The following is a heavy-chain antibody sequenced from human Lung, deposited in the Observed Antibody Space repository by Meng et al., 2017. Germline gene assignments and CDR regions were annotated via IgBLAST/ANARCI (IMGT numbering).Heavy chain of an antibody. D-gene: IGHD6-13*01. Sequence: QVQLVQSGAEVKKPGAAVKVSCKAPGYTFTIYYMYSVRQAPGQGLEWMGIINPSSGSTTYAQRFQGRVTMTRDTSTSTVYVELSSLTSEDTAVYYCASGSTNWYGYYGMDVWGQGTTVTVSS. CDR2: INPSSGST. J-gene: IGHJ6*02. CDR3: ASGSTNWYGYYGMDV. CDR1: GYTFTIYY. V-gene: IGHV1-46*03.